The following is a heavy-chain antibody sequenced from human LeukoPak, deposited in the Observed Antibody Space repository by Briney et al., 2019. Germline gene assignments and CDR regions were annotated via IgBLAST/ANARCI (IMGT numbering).Heavy chain of an antibody. J-gene: IGHJ6*02. D-gene: IGHD2-15*01. CDR2: ISYDGSNK. V-gene: IGHV3-30-3*01. Sequence: PGGSLRLSCTVSGFPFGSEAMSWVRQAPGKGLEWVAVISYDGSNKYYADSVKGRFTISRDNSKNTLYLQMNSLRAEDTAVYYCARGHGFVVVAATLHYYGMDVWGQGTTVTVSS. CDR1: GFPFGSEA. CDR3: ARGHGFVVVAATLHYYGMDV.